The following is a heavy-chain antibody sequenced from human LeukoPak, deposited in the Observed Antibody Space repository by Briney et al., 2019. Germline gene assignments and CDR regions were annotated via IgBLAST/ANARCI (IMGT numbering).Heavy chain of an antibody. D-gene: IGHD3-22*01. J-gene: IGHJ4*02. CDR3: ARGSGETGGYYYVY. CDR1: GGSFSRYA. Sequence: ASVKVSCKASGGSFSRYAISWVRQAPGQGLEWMGGIIPIFGIASYVQKFQGRVTITADASTRTAYMELRTLRSEDTAIYYCARGSGETGGYYYVYWGRGTPVTVSS. V-gene: IGHV1-69*13. CDR2: IIPIFGIA.